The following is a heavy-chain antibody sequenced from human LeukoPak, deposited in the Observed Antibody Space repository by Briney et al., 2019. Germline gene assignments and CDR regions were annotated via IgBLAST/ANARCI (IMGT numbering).Heavy chain of an antibody. D-gene: IGHD6-13*01. Sequence: ASVKVPCKVSGYTLTELSMHWVRQAPGKGLEWMGGFDPEDGETIYAQKFQGRVTMTEDTSTDTAYMELSSLRSEDTAVYYCATKAAAGTDYYYGMDVWGQGTTVTVSS. CDR3: ATKAAAGTDYYYGMDV. CDR1: GYTLTELS. J-gene: IGHJ6*02. V-gene: IGHV1-24*01. CDR2: FDPEDGET.